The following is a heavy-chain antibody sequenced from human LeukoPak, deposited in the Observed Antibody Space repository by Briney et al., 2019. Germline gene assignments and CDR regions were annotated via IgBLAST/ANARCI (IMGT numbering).Heavy chain of an antibody. D-gene: IGHD2-2*02. V-gene: IGHV1-18*01. CDR2: ISTYNGNS. CDR1: GYTFTSYG. Sequence: GASVKASCKASGYTFTSYGISWVRQAPGQGLEWMGWISTYNGNSNYAQKFQGRVTMTTDTSTNTAYMEVRSLRSDDTAVYYCARGSGYCSTTSCYISYWGQGTLVTVS. J-gene: IGHJ4*02. CDR3: ARGSGYCSTTSCYISY.